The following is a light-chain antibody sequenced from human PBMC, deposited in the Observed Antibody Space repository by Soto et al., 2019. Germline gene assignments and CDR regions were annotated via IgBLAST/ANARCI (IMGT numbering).Light chain of an antibody. CDR2: GAS. V-gene: IGKV3-15*01. CDR1: QSVSSN. J-gene: IGKJ1*01. CDR3: QHTLKWPPT. Sequence: EVVITQSPDSLSVSPGERATLSCRASQSVSSNLAWYQQKLGQAPRLLIYGASTRATGISARFSGSGSGTEFTLTISSLQSEDFAIYYCQHTLKWPPTFGQGTKVDIK.